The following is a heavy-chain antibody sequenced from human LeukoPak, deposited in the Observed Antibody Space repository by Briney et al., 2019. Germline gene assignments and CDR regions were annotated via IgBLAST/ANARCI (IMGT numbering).Heavy chain of an antibody. J-gene: IGHJ6*03. CDR1: GFTFANQA. V-gene: IGHV3-23*01. CDR2: ISASGHYT. CDR3: AKAPATGEGYYFYYMDV. D-gene: IGHD7-27*01. Sequence: GGSLRLSCEVSGFTFANQAMSWVRQAPGKGLEWISGISASGHYTYNADSVKGRFTISRDSAKNSLYLQMISLGADDTAIYFCAKAPATGEGYYFYYMDVWGKGTTVTVSS.